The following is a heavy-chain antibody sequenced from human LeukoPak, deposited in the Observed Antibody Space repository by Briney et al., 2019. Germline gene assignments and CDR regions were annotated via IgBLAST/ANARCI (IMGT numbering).Heavy chain of an antibody. CDR3: PVPPPPSYCPSTSCYFDY. D-gene: IGHD2-2*01. CDR1: GFTGNNAW. J-gene: IGHJ4*02. CDR2: IKSKTAGGTT. V-gene: IGHV3-15*01. Sequence: PAGSLRRSCAASGFTGNNAWMTWVRQAPGKGLEWVGRIKSKTAGGTTDYAGPVKGRSTISRADSTNPLYLHMTGLKPADPPVYYCPVPPPPSYCPSTSCYFDYWGQGTLVTVSS.